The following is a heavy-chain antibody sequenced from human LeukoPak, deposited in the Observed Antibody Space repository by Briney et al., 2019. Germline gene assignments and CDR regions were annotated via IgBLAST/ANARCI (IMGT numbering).Heavy chain of an antibody. CDR2: INHSGST. CDR3: ARSLLLWFGELSGPFDY. D-gene: IGHD3-10*01. CDR1: GGSFSGYY. V-gene: IGHV4-34*01. Sequence: PSETLSLTCAVYGGSFSGYYWSWIRQPPGKGLEWIGEINHSGSTNYNPSLKSRVTISVDTSKNQLSLKLSSVTAADTAVYYCARSLLLWFGELSGPFDYWGQGTLVTVSS. J-gene: IGHJ4*02.